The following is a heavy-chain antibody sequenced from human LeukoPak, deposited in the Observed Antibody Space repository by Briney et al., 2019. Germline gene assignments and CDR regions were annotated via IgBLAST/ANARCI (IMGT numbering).Heavy chain of an antibody. CDR3: ATCKTPDYYYYMDV. CDR2: FDPEDGEA. CDR1: GYTLTELS. V-gene: IGHV1-24*01. Sequence: ASVKVSYKVSGYTLTELSMHWVRQAPGKGLEGMGGFDPEDGEAIYEQKFRGRVTMTEDTSTDTAYMELSSLRSEDTAVYYCATCKTPDYYYYMDVWGKGTRVSVSS. J-gene: IGHJ6*03. D-gene: IGHD2-8*01.